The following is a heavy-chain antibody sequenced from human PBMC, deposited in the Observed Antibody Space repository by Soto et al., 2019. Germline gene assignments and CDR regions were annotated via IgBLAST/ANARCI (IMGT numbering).Heavy chain of an antibody. CDR3: ARDYWHRYGGNLPDAFDI. V-gene: IGHV3-53*02. D-gene: IGHD4-17*01. Sequence: EVQLVETGGGLIQPGGSLRLSCAASGFTVSSNYMSWVRQAPGKGLEWVSVIYSGGSTYYADSVKGRFTISRDNSKNTLYLQMNSLRAEDTAVYYCARDYWHRYGGNLPDAFDIWGQGTMVTVSS. J-gene: IGHJ3*02. CDR1: GFTVSSNY. CDR2: IYSGGST.